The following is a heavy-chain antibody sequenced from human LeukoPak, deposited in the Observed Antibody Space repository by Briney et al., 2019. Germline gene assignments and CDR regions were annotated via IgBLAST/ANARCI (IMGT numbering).Heavy chain of an antibody. CDR1: GGSFSGYY. CDR3: ARVQADTAMAY. Sequence: SETLSLTCAVYGGSFSGYYWSWIRHPPGKGLEWIGEINHSGSTNYNPSLKSRVTISVDTSKNQFSLKLSSVTAGDTAVYYCARVQADTAMAYWGQGTLVTVSS. J-gene: IGHJ4*02. V-gene: IGHV4-34*01. CDR2: INHSGST. D-gene: IGHD5-18*01.